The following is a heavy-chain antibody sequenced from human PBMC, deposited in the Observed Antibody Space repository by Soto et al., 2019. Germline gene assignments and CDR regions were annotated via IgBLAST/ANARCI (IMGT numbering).Heavy chain of an antibody. J-gene: IGHJ6*02. D-gene: IGHD6-13*01. CDR3: AKDITFAPPYSSSYRRSGARQPTPRYYYYGMDV. V-gene: IGHV3-9*01. CDR1: GFTFDDYA. Sequence: EVQLVESGGGLVQPGRSLRLSCAASGFTFDDYAMHWVRQAPGKGLEWVSGISWNSGSIGYADSVKGRFTISRDNAKNSLYLQMNSLRAEDTALYYCAKDITFAPPYSSSYRRSGARQPTPRYYYYGMDVWGQGTTVTVSS. CDR2: ISWNSGSI.